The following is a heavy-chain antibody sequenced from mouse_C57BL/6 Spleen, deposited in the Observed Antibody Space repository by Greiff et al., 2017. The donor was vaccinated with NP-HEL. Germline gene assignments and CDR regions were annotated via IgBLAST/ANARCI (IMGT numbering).Heavy chain of an antibody. CDR2: IYPGSGDT. CDR3: AGEDYYGPWSAY. D-gene: IGHD1-1*01. J-gene: IGHJ3*01. Sequence: QVQLQQSGAELVRPGASVMLSCKASGYTFTEYYINWVTQRPGQGLVWIARIYPGSGDTYYHQQFKCKATLSAEKSSITVYTQLSSLTSDDSAVYFCAGEDYYGPWSAYGGQGTLVTVSA. CDR1: GYTFTEYY. V-gene: IGHV1-76*01.